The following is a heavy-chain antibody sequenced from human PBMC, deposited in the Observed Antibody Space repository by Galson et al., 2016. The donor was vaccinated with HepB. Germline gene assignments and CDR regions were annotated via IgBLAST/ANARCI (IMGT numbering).Heavy chain of an antibody. J-gene: IGHJ5*02. CDR1: GFTFSSYN. V-gene: IGHV3-48*01. CDR2: ISATGTTI. CDR3: ARHSRATFGEPNWFDP. Sequence: SLRLSCAASGFTFSSYNMNWVRQAPGKGLEWISYISATGTTIDYADSVKGRFTISRDNAKNSLYLQMSSLRAGDTAVYYCARHSRATFGEPNWFDPWGQGTLVIVSS. D-gene: IGHD3-3*01.